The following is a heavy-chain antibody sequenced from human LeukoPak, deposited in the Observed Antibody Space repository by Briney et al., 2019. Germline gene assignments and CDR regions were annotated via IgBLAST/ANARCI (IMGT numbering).Heavy chain of an antibody. CDR2: ISGSGGST. CDR1: GFTFSSYA. V-gene: IGHV3-23*01. Sequence: GGSLRLSCAASGFTFSSYAMSWVRQAPGKGLEWASAISGSGGSTYYADSVKGRFTISRDNSKNTLHLQMRSLRAEDSAIYYCAKASLGHCTGAFCYHFDSWGQGTLVTVSS. CDR3: AKASLGHCTGAFCYHFDS. J-gene: IGHJ4*02. D-gene: IGHD2-8*02.